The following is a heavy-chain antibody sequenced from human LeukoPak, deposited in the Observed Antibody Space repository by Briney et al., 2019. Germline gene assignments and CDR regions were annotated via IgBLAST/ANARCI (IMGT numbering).Heavy chain of an antibody. CDR1: GGSFSGYY. V-gene: IGHV4-34*01. Sequence: SETLSLTCAVYGGSFSGYYWSWIRQPPGKGLEWIGEINHSGSTNYNPSLKSRVTISVDTSKNQFSLKLSSVTAADTAVYYCARASGHSGGWYNYYYYGMDVWGQGTTVTVSS. D-gene: IGHD6-19*01. J-gene: IGHJ6*02. CDR3: ARASGHSGGWYNYYYYGMDV. CDR2: INHSGST.